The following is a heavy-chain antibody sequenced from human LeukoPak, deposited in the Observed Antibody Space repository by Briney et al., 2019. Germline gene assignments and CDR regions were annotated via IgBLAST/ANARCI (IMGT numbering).Heavy chain of an antibody. Sequence: RASVKVSCKASGYTFTSYGISWVRQAPGQGLEWMGWISAYNGNTNYAQKLQGRVTMTTDTSTSTAYMELRSLRSDDTAVYYCARGFLLYGAQFWVDYWGQGTLVTVSS. CDR1: GYTFTSYG. V-gene: IGHV1-18*01. J-gene: IGHJ4*02. CDR3: ARGFLLYGAQFWVDY. CDR2: ISAYNGNT. D-gene: IGHD3-16*01.